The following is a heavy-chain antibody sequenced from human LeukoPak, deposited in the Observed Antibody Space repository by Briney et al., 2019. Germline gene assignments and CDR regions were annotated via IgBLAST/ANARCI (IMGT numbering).Heavy chain of an antibody. J-gene: IGHJ4*02. CDR2: INTNTGNP. Sequence: VASVKVSCKASGYTFTTYAINWVRQAPGQGLEWMGWINTNTGNPTYAQGFTGRFVFSLDTSVTTAYLQISSLKAEDTAVYYCTRDGRADYWGQGTLVTVSS. D-gene: IGHD3/OR15-3a*01. CDR1: GYTFTTYA. CDR3: TRDGRADY. V-gene: IGHV7-4-1*02.